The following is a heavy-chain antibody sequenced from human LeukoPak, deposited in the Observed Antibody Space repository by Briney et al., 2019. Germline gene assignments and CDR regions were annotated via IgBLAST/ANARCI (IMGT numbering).Heavy chain of an antibody. D-gene: IGHD3-22*01. CDR2: IIPIFGTA. J-gene: IGHJ5*02. Sequence: SVKVSCKASGGTFSSYAISWVRQAPGQGLEWMGGIIPIFGTANYAQKFQGRVTITAGKSTSTAYMELSSLRSEDTAVYYCARKVPNDSSGYYYRGQFDPWGQGTLVTVSS. CDR3: ARKVPNDSSGYYYRGQFDP. V-gene: IGHV1-69*06. CDR1: GGTFSSYA.